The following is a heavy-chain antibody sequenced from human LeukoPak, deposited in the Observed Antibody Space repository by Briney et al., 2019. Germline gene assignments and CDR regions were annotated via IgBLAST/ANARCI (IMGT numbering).Heavy chain of an antibody. J-gene: IGHJ4*02. D-gene: IGHD6-13*01. Sequence: PGGSLRLSCVASQFTFSHYGMHWVRQAPGKGLEWVAVIWSDGTNQYYADSVKGRFTISRDNSQNTVYLQMNSLRAEDTAVYYCARQTIAAAGTLDYWGQGTLVTVSS. CDR2: IWSDGTNQ. V-gene: IGHV3-33*01. CDR1: QFTFSHYG. CDR3: ARQTIAAAGTLDY.